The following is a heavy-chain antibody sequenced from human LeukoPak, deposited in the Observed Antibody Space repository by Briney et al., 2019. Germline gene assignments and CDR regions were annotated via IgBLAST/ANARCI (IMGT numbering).Heavy chain of an antibody. CDR1: GFTFSNYS. D-gene: IGHD1-26*01. Sequence: GGSLRLSCAASGFTFSNYSMNWVRQAPGKGLDWVATITGSTTYIYYSESVKGRFIISRDNAKNSLYLQMNRLRVEDTGVYYCVPSATDYWGQGTLVTVSS. V-gene: IGHV3-21*01. CDR2: ITGSTTYI. J-gene: IGHJ4*02. CDR3: VPSATDY.